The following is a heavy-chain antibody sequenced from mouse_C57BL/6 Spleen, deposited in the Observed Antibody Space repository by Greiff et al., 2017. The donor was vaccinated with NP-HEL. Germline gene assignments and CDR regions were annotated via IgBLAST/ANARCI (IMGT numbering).Heavy chain of an antibody. V-gene: IGHV14-3*01. CDR1: GFNIKNTY. Sequence: EVQLQQSVAELVRPGASVKLSCTASGFNIKNTYMHWVKQRPEQGLEWIGRIDPANGNTKYAPKFQGKATITEDTSSNTAYVLLSSLTSADIAIYYCARTITTLVRSYYAMDYWGQGTSVTVSS. D-gene: IGHD1-1*01. CDR3: ARTITTLVRSYYAMDY. CDR2: IDPANGNT. J-gene: IGHJ4*01.